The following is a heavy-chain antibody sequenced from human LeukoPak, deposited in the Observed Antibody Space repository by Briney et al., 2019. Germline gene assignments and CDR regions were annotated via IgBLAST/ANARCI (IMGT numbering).Heavy chain of an antibody. CDR1: GFTFSSYA. CDR3: AKGSSWSGYNDAFDI. V-gene: IGHV3-23*01. CDR2: ISGNGGST. D-gene: IGHD3-3*01. Sequence: GGSLRLSCAASGFTFSSYAVSWVRQAPGKGLEWVSVISGNGGSTNYADSVKGRFTISRDNSKNTLYLQMNSLRAEDTAVYYCAKGSSWSGYNDAFDIWGQGTMVTVSS. J-gene: IGHJ3*02.